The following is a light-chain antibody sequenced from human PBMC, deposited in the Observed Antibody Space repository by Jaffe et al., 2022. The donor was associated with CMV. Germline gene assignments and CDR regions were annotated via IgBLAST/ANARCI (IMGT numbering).Light chain of an antibody. J-gene: IGLJ2*01. CDR2: DVS. Sequence: QSALTQPASVSGSPGQSITISCTGTNSDVGGYNYVSWYQQHPGKAPKLMIYDVSKRPSGISNRFSGSKSGNTAFLTISGLQAEDEADYYCSSYTSTTTQVVFGGGTELTVL. CDR1: NSDVGGYNY. CDR3: SSYTSTTTQVV. V-gene: IGLV2-14*03.